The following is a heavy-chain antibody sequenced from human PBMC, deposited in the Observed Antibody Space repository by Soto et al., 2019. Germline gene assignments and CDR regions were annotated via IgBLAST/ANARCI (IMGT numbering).Heavy chain of an antibody. CDR1: GYTFTSYG. CDR2: ISAYNGNT. D-gene: IGHD1-26*01. J-gene: IGHJ5*02. V-gene: IGHV1-18*01. Sequence: ASVKVSCKASGYTFTSYGISWVRQAPGQGLEWMGWISAYNGNTNYAQKLQGRVTMTTDTSTSTAYMELRSLRSDDTAVYYCARYGWALLGSYWFDPWGQGTLVTVSS. CDR3: ARYGWALLGSYWFDP.